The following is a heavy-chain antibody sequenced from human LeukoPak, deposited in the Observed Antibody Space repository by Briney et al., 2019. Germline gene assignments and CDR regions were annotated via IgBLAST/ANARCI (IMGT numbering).Heavy chain of an antibody. CDR1: GFTFSSYA. D-gene: IGHD3-3*01. Sequence: GGSLRLSCAASGFTFSSYAMSWVRQAPGKGLEWVSAISGSGGSTYYADSVKGRFTISRDNSKNTLYLQMNSLRAEDTAVYYCANRYYDFWSGRNYYYGMDVWGQGTTVTVSS. CDR3: ANRYYDFWSGRNYYYGMDV. CDR2: ISGSGGST. V-gene: IGHV3-23*01. J-gene: IGHJ6*02.